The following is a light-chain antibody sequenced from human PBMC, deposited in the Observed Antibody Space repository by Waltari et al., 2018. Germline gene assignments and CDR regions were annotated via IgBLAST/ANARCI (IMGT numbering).Light chain of an antibody. CDR1: QSISSY. Sequence: DIMMSQSLSSLIAPVEDRVTITCRASQSISSYLNWYQQKPGKAPKLLIYYANSLASGVPSRFSGSGSGTEFTLTISSLQPEDFATYYCQQGNSYPFTFGPGTKLDIK. CDR2: YAN. J-gene: IGKJ3*01. CDR3: QQGNSYPFT. V-gene: IGKV1-39*01.